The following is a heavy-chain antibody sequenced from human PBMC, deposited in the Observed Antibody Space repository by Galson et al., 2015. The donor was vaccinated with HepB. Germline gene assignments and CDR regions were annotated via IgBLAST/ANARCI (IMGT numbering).Heavy chain of an antibody. CDR1: GYTFTSYA. J-gene: IGHJ5*02. CDR2: INTNTGNP. V-gene: IGHV7-4-1*02. CDR3: ARTCVQGIAALESWFDP. D-gene: IGHD6-13*01. Sequence: SVKVSCKASGYTFTSYAMNWVRQAPGQGLEWMGWINTNTGNPTYAQGFTGRFVFSLDTSVSTAYLQISSLKAEDTAVYYCARTCVQGIAALESWFDPWGQGSLVTVSS.